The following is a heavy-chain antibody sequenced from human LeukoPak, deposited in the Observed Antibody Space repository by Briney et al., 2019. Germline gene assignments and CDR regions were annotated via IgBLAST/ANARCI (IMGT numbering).Heavy chain of an antibody. CDR2: FDPEDGET. Sequence: ASVKVSCKVSGYTLTELSMHWVRQAPGKGLEWMGGFDPEDGETIYAQKFQGRVTMTEDTSTDTAYMELRSLRSDDTAVYYCARVYVNYDFWSGYRNWFDPWGQGTLVTVSS. CDR1: GYTLTELS. V-gene: IGHV1-24*01. CDR3: ARVYVNYDFWSGYRNWFDP. D-gene: IGHD3-3*01. J-gene: IGHJ5*02.